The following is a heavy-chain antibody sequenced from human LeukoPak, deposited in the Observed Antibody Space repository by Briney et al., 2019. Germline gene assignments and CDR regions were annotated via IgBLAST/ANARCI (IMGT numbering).Heavy chain of an antibody. D-gene: IGHD3-22*01. CDR1: GGSISSGDYY. V-gene: IGHV4-30-4*01. Sequence: PSQTLSLTCTVSGGSISSGDYYWSWIRQPPGKGLEWIGYIYYSGSTYYNPSLKSRVTISVDTSKSQFSLKLSSVTAADTAVYYCARARYYYDSSGYYILYGMDVWGQGTTVTVSS. CDR3: ARARYYYDSSGYYILYGMDV. CDR2: IYYSGST. J-gene: IGHJ6*02.